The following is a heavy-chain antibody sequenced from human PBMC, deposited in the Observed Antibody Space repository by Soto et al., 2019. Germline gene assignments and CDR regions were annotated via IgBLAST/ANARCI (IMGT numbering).Heavy chain of an antibody. Sequence: QVQLVESGGGVVQPGRSLRLSCAASGFTFSSYGMHWVRQAPGKGLEGAALIWYDGSNKNYADAVRGRFTISRDNSKNTLYLQMNGLRAEDTAVYYCARDLSVGGLDVRGQGTTVTVSS. V-gene: IGHV3-33*01. CDR2: IWYDGSNK. CDR1: GFTFSSYG. CDR3: ARDLSVGGLDV. J-gene: IGHJ6*02. D-gene: IGHD1-26*01.